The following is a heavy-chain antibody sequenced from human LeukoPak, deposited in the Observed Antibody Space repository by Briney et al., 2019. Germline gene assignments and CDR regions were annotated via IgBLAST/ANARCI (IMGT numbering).Heavy chain of an antibody. D-gene: IGHD3-22*01. CDR2: MFCCESNK. J-gene: IGHJ4*02. Sequence: GGSLTLSCTASGFTFSSYAMHWVRHARDRGGEGGGVMFCCESNKYYEDSVKGSLTLSRENSKNTLYLQMHSLRREDTAVYYCAKLGSLCDSSGYHPVDYWGQGTLVTVSS. CDR1: GFTFSSYA. V-gene: IGHV3-30-3*01. CDR3: AKLGSLCDSSGYHPVDY.